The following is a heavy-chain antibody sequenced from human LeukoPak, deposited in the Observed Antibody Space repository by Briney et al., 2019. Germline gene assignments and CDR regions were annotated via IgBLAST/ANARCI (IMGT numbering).Heavy chain of an antibody. CDR2: ISGSGGST. CDR3: AKGGWFSHRGGSFDY. CDR1: GFTFSSYA. J-gene: IGHJ4*02. D-gene: IGHD2-15*01. Sequence: GGSLRLSCAASGFTFSSYAMSWVRQAPGKGLEWVSAISGSGGSTYYADSVKGRFTISRDNSKNTLYLQMNSLRAEDTAVYYCAKGGWFSHRGGSFDYWGQGTLVTVSS. V-gene: IGHV3-23*01.